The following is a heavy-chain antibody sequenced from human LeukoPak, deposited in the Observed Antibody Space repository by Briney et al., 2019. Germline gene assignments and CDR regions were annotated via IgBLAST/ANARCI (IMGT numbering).Heavy chain of an antibody. D-gene: IGHD2-21*01. V-gene: IGHV3-23*01. CDR2: ISGSGGST. CDR1: GFTFSSYA. J-gene: IGHJ4*02. CDR3: AKAPVTSCRGAYCYPFDS. Sequence: GGSLRLSCEASGFTFSSYAMSWVRQAPGKGLEWVSAISGSGGSTYYADSVKGRFTISRDNSKNTLYLQMNSLRAEDAAVYFCAKAPVTSCRGAYCYPFDSWGQGTLVTVSS.